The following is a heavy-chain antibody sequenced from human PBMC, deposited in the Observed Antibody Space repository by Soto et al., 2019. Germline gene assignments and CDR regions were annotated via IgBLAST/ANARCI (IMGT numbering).Heavy chain of an antibody. Sequence: QLQLQESGPGLVKPSETLSLTCTVSGGSISSSSYYWGWIRQPPVKGLESIGYISYSVSTYYNPSLKSRVTISVDTSKNLFSLKLSSVTAADTAVYCCAGDTHRALFDYWGQGTLVTVSA. J-gene: IGHJ4*02. CDR1: GGSISSSSYY. CDR2: ISYSVST. CDR3: AGDTHRALFDY. V-gene: IGHV4-39*07.